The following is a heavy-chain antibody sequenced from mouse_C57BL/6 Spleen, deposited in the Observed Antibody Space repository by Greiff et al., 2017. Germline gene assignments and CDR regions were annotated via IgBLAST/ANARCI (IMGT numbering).Heavy chain of an antibody. CDR2: INPSTGGT. CDR1: GYSFTGYY. J-gene: IGHJ3*01. V-gene: IGHV1-42*01. CDR3: ARHPFAY. Sequence: VQLKQSGPELVKPGASVKISCKASGYSFTGYYMNWVKQSPEKSLEWIGEINPSTGGTTYNQKFKAKATLTVDKSSSTAYMQLKSLTSEDSAVYYCARHPFAYWGQGTLVTVSA.